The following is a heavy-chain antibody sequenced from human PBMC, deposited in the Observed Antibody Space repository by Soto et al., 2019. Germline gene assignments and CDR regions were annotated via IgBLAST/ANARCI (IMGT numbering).Heavy chain of an antibody. D-gene: IGHD6-6*01. V-gene: IGHV1-8*01. J-gene: IGHJ6*02. CDR2: MNPNSGNT. CDR1: GYTFTSYD. CDR3: ARGKSSIAAKWADV. Sequence: QVQLAQSGAEVKKPGASVKVSCKASGYTFTSYDINWVRQATGQGLEWMGWMNPNSGNTGYAQKFQGRATMTRNTSISTAYMELSSLRSEDTAVYYCARGKSSIAAKWADVWGQGTTVTVSS.